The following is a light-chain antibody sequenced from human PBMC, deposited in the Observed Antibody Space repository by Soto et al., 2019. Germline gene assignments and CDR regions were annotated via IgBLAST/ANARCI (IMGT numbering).Light chain of an antibody. Sequence: QSVLTQPASVSGSPGQSITSSCTGTTTDVGGYNFVSWYQQHPGKVPKLIIYEVSNRPSGVSNRFSGSKSDNTASLTISGLQAEDEADYYCCSYVSSKTYVFGTGTKVTVL. CDR3: CSYVSSKTYV. V-gene: IGLV2-14*01. CDR2: EVS. CDR1: TTDVGGYNF. J-gene: IGLJ1*01.